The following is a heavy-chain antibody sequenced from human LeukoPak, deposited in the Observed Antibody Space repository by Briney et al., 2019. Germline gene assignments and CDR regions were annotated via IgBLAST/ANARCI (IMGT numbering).Heavy chain of an antibody. V-gene: IGHV4-61*02. CDR2: IYTSGST. CDR1: GGSISSSSYY. J-gene: IGHJ4*02. D-gene: IGHD3-10*01. Sequence: SETLSLTCTVSGGSISSSSYYWGWIRQPAGKGLEWIGRIYTSGSTNYNPSLKSRVTMSVDTSKNQFSLKLSSVTAADTAVYYCARDALLWFGEPSGFDYWGQGTLVTVSS. CDR3: ARDALLWFGEPSGFDY.